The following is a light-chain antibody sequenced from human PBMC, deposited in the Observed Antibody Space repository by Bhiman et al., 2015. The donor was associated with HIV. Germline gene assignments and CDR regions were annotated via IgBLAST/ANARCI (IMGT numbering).Light chain of an antibody. CDR1: ALPKQY. CDR3: QAWDSGSRV. J-gene: IGLJ2*01. V-gene: IGLV3-25*02. Sequence: SYELTQPPSVSVSPGQTARITCSGDALPKQYAYWYQQKPGQAPVLVIYKDSERPSGIPERFSGSSSGNTATLTISGSQAMDEADYYCQAWDSGSRVFGGGTKLTVL. CDR2: KDS.